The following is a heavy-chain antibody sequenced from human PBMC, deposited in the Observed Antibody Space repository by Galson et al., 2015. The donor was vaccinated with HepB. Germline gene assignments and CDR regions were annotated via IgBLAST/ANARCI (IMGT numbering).Heavy chain of an antibody. CDR2: IYYSGST. D-gene: IGHD2-15*01. CDR3: ARQVGGSLNTRSAFDI. CDR1: GGSISSYY. Sequence: ETLSLTCTVSGGSISSYYWSWIRQPPGKGLEWIGYIYYSGSTNYNPSLKSRVTISVDTSKNQFSLKLSSVTAADTAVYYCARQVGGSLNTRSAFDIWGQGTMVTVSS. J-gene: IGHJ3*02. V-gene: IGHV4-59*08.